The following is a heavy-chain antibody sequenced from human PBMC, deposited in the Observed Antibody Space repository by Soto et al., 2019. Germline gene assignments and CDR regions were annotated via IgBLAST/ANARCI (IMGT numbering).Heavy chain of an antibody. CDR3: ARAYYDSSGYLVGGMDV. CDR1: GFTFTRYD. CDR2: IGTDGDT. Sequence: GGTLRLSCAASGFTFTRYDMHWVRLTAGKGLEWVSGIGTDGDTYYVESVKSRFTISIENDKNSVYLQMNSLGAGDTAVYYCARAYYDSSGYLVGGMDVWGQGTTVTVSS. D-gene: IGHD3-22*01. J-gene: IGHJ6*02. V-gene: IGHV3-13*01.